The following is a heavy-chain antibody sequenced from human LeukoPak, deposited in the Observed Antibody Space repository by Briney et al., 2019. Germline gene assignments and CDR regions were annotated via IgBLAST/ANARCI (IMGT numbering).Heavy chain of an antibody. J-gene: IGHJ4*02. D-gene: IGHD2-15*01. CDR2: INPKPGIT. Sequence: SVQVSCQASGYTFATYYLHWVRQPPGRGLEWMGIINPKPGITNYAQKFQGRVTITRDTSASTVYMDLGSLKSEDTAVYYCARGEDIVVVAAATIEYWGQGALVTVSS. CDR1: GYTFATYY. V-gene: IGHV1-46*01. CDR3: ARGEDIVVVAAATIEY.